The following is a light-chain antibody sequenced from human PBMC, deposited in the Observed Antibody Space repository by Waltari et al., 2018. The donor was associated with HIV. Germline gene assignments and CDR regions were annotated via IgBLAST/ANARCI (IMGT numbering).Light chain of an antibody. V-gene: IGLV2-14*01. CDR1: SSDVGGYNY. CDR2: DVS. Sequence: QSALTQPAPVSGSPGPSITISCTGTSSDVGGYNYVSWYQQHPGTAPKHMIYDVSNRPSGVSKRFSGPKSGNTASLTTSGLQAEDEADYYCSSYTSTYVVGTGTKVTVL. J-gene: IGLJ1*01. CDR3: SSYTSTYV.